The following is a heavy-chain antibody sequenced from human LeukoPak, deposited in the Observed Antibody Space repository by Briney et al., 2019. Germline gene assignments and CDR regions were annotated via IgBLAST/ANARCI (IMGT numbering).Heavy chain of an antibody. CDR3: ARKVSLGYSGYDFDY. D-gene: IGHD5-12*01. CDR1: GYTFTGYY. Sequence: ASVKVSCKASGYTFTGYYMHWVRQAPGQGLEWMGWINPNSGGTNYAQKLQGRVTMTTDTSTSTAYMELRSLRSDDTAVYYCARKVSLGYSGYDFDYWGQGTLVTVSS. J-gene: IGHJ4*02. CDR2: INPNSGGT. V-gene: IGHV1-2*02.